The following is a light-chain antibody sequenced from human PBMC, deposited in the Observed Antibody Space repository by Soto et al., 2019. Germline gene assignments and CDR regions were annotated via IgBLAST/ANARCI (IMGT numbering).Light chain of an antibody. CDR3: ASWDDSLNGWV. CDR1: SSNIGAGYD. CDR2: SDD. V-gene: IGLV1-40*01. J-gene: IGLJ3*02. Sequence: QAVVTQPPSVSGAPGQRVTISCTGSSSNIGAGYDVHWYQQLPGTAPKLLIYSDDQRPSGVTDRFSGSKSGTSASLAISGLQSEDEADYYCASWDDSLNGWVFGGGTKVTVL.